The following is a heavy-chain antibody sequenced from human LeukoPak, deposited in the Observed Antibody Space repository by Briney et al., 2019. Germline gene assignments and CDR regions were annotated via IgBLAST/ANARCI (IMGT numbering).Heavy chain of an antibody. V-gene: IGHV3-30*02. D-gene: IGHD5-18*01. CDR1: GFTFSSYG. CDR2: IRYDGSNK. CDR3: AKADSFPTRYRYGLAVD. J-gene: IGHJ4*02. Sequence: QPGGSLRLSCAASGFTFSSYGMHWVRQAPGKGLEWVAFIRYDGSNKYYADSVKGRFTISRDNSKNTLYLQMNSLRAEDTAVYYCAKADSFPTRYRYGLAVDWAQGTLVTVSS.